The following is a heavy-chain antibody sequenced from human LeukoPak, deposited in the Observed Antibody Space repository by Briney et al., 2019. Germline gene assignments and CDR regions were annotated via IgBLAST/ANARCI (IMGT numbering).Heavy chain of an antibody. J-gene: IGHJ4*02. D-gene: IGHD3-22*01. V-gene: IGHV3-23*01. CDR3: AKDGLSYDGSTHVYYFHY. CDR2: ISVTGSSP. Sequence: GGSLRLSCAASGFTFIKHAMSWVRQAPGKGLEWVSGISVTGSSPYYADSVKGRFTISRDNSQNTLYLQMNSLRAEDTALYYCAKDGLSYDGSTHVYYFHYLGQGTRVTVSS. CDR1: GFTFIKHA.